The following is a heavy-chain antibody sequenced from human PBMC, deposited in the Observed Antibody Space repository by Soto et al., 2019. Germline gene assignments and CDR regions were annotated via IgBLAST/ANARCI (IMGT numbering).Heavy chain of an antibody. CDR2: IHSDGSST. CDR1: GFTFSDYW. CDR3: ARGDRGAFDL. Sequence: EVRLVESEGCLGQPVGSLSLSFAASGFTFSDYWMHWVRQAPGQGLLCVSRIHSDGSSTTYADSVKGRFSISRDNAKNTLSLQMNSLRVEDTGVYFCARGDRGAFDLWGRGTMVTVSS. J-gene: IGHJ3*01. V-gene: IGHV3-74*01. D-gene: IGHD2-21*02.